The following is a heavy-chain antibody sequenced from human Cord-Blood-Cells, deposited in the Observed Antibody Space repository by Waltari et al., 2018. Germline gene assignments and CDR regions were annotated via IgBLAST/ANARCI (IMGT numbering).Heavy chain of an antibody. CDR2: INPSSGGT. J-gene: IGHJ4*02. Sequence: QVQLVQSGAEVKKPGASVRVSCKASGYTFTGYYMPWVRQAPGQGLEWMGWINPSSGGTHDAQKFQGRVTMTRDTSVSTAYMELSRLRSDDTAVYYCARDPGNWEYYFDYWGQGTLVTVSS. D-gene: IGHD7-27*01. CDR3: ARDPGNWEYYFDY. CDR1: GYTFTGYY. V-gene: IGHV1-2*02.